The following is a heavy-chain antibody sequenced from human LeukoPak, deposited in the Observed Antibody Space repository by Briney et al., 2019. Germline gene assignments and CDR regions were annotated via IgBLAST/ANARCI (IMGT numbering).Heavy chain of an antibody. CDR2: ISYDGSNK. CDR3: AREFDSGSYHGPFDY. CDR1: GFTFSSCA. V-gene: IGHV3-30-3*01. J-gene: IGHJ4*02. Sequence: GRSLRLSCAASGFTFSSCAMHWVRQAPGKGLEWVAVISYDGSNKYYADSVKGRFTISRDNSKNTLYLQMNSLRAEDTAVYYCAREFDSGSYHGPFDYWGQGTLVTVSS. D-gene: IGHD1-26*01.